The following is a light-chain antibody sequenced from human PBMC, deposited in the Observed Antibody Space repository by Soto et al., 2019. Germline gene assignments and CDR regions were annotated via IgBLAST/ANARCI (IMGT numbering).Light chain of an antibody. J-gene: IGKJ1*01. CDR2: DAS. CDR1: QSIANK. V-gene: IGKV1-5*01. CDR3: QQYHNYWT. Sequence: DIQMTQSPSTLSASVGDRVNITCRASQSIANKLAWYQQKPGKAPKLLIYDASSLESGVPSRFSGSGSGTEFTLTISSLRPDDFAIYYCQQYHNYWTFGQGTKVEIK.